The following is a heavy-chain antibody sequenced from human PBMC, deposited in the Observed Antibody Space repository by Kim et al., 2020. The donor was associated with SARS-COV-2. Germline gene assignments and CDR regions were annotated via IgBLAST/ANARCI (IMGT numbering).Heavy chain of an antibody. CDR1: GFTFSNYW. D-gene: IGHD6-13*01. Sequence: GGSLRLSCVASGFTFSNYWMHWVRQAPGKGLVWVSRINGDGSTTNYADSVKGRFTISRDNAKNTLYLQMNSLRADDTAVYYCARAVRYTSSWYGRDAFDIRGQGTMVTVSS. J-gene: IGHJ3*02. CDR3: ARAVRYTSSWYGRDAFDI. V-gene: IGHV3-74*01. CDR2: INGDGSTT.